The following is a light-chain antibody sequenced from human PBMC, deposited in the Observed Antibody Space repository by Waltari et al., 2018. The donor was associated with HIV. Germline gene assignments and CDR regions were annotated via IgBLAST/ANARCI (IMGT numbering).Light chain of an antibody. V-gene: IGLV1-40*01. J-gene: IGLJ1*01. Sequence: QSVLTQPPSVSGAPGQRVTISCTGRSSNIGAGFEVHWYQQPPGTATTLLIYANNKRPSGVPDRFSGSKSGTSASLAITGLQAEDEADYYCQSYDSSLRGYAFGTGTKVSVL. CDR1: SSNIGAGFE. CDR2: ANN. CDR3: QSYDSSLRGYA.